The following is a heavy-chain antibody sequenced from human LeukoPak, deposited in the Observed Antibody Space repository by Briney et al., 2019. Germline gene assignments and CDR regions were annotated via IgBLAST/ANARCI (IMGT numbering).Heavy chain of an antibody. J-gene: IGHJ6*03. D-gene: IGHD2-21*02. CDR3: ARVEGDYYYYYYMDV. Sequence: GGSQRLSCAASGFTANNNYMIWARQAPGRGLEGVSLIYRGGTTYYTDSVKGRFTISRDNSKNTLYLQMNSLRAEDTAVYYCARVEGDYYYYYYMDVWGKGTTVTASS. CDR2: IYRGGTT. CDR1: GFTANNNY. V-gene: IGHV3-53*01.